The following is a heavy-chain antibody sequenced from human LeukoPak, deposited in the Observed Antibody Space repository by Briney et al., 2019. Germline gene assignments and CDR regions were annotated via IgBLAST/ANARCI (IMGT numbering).Heavy chain of an antibody. V-gene: IGHV4-39*01. J-gene: IGHJ4*02. CDR1: GGSISSSSYY. CDR2: IYYSGST. CDR3: TAGRSDYFDF. D-gene: IGHD6-25*01. Sequence: PSETLSLTCIVSGGSISSSSYYWGWIRQPPGKGLEWIGSIYYSGSTYYNPSLKSRVTISVDTSKNQFSLKLSSVTAADTAVYYCTAGRSDYFDFWGQGTLVTVSS.